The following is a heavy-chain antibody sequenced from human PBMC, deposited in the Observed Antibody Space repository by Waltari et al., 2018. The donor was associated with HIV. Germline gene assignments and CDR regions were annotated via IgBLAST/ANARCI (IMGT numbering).Heavy chain of an antibody. CDR2: YSPLLRTT. D-gene: IGHD3-3*01. CDR3: ARDLAVFGVVAPSYGMDV. CDR1: AGPFGHNV. V-gene: IGHV1-69*13. Sequence: QVQLVQSGAEVKTPGSSVKVSCKASAGPFGHNVINCLRQAPGHGLEWMGGYSPLLRTTKVAQKFEGRVTIAADDSTSTVYVEVSSLRYEDTALYYCARDLAVFGVVAPSYGMDVWGQGTTVTVSS. J-gene: IGHJ6*02.